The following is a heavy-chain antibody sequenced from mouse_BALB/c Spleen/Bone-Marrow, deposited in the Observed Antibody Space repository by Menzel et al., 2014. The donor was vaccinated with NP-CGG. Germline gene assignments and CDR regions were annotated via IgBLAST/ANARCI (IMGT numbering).Heavy chain of an antibody. Sequence: VKLVESGPGLVAPSQSLSITCTVSGFPLTGYGVNWVRQPPGKGLEWLGLIWGDGSTDYNSALKSRLSISKDNSKSQVFLKMNSLQTDDTARYYCARTLGHYAMDYWGQGTSVTVSS. V-gene: IGHV2-6-7*01. CDR3: ARTLGHYAMDY. CDR2: IWGDGST. J-gene: IGHJ4*01. D-gene: IGHD4-1*01. CDR1: GFPLTGYG.